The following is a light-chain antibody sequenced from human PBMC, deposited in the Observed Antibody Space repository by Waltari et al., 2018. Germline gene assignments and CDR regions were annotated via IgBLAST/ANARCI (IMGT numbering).Light chain of an antibody. Sequence: DIQLTQSPSLLSASVGDRVTITCRASQGINTYLVWYQQKPGKAPPLLVSATSTLQRGVPSRFSGSGSGTEFTLTISSLQPEDSATYYCQQLYSYSTFGGGTKVEI. V-gene: IGKV1-9*01. CDR2: ATS. CDR3: QQLYSYST. CDR1: QGINTY. J-gene: IGKJ4*01.